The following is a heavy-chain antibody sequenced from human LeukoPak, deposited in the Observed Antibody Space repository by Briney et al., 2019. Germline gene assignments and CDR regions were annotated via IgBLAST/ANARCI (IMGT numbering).Heavy chain of an antibody. CDR3: ARWYSPYYFDY. CDR2: IYYSGST. V-gene: IGHV4-31*03. J-gene: IGHJ4*02. Sequence: SETLSLTCTVSGGSISSGGYYWSWIRQHPGKGLEWIGYIYYSGSTYYNPSLKSRVTISVDTSKNQFSLKLSSVTAADTAVYYCARWYSPYYFDYWGQGTLVTVSS. D-gene: IGHD6-13*01. CDR1: GGSISSGGYY.